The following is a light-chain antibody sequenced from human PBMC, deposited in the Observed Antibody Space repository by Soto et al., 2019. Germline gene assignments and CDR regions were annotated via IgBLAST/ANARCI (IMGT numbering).Light chain of an antibody. CDR3: LQHNSYPIT. CDR2: AAS. Sequence: DIQMTQSPSSLSASVGDRVTITCRASLGIRNNIGWYQQKPGKAPKRLIYAASSLQGGVPSRFSGSGSGTEFTLTISNLQPEDFPTYFCLQHNSYPITFGQGTRLEIK. J-gene: IGKJ5*01. V-gene: IGKV1-17*02. CDR1: LGIRNN.